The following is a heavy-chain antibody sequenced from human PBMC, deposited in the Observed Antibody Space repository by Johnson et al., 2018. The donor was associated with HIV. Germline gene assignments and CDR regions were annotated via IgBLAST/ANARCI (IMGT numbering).Heavy chain of an antibody. V-gene: IGHV3-66*01. CDR2: IYSGGTT. J-gene: IGHJ3*02. D-gene: IGHD1-26*01. CDR1: GFTFSSYA. Sequence: VQLVESGGGLVQPGGSLRLSCAASGFTFSSYAMSWVRQAPGKGLEWVSVIYSGGTTYNADSVKGRFTISRDNSKNTLYLQMNSLRADDTAVYYCARGSGGIVGAQDIWGQGTMVTVSS. CDR3: ARGSGGIVGAQDI.